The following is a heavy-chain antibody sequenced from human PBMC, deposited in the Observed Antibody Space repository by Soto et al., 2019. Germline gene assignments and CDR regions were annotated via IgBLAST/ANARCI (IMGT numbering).Heavy chain of an antibody. J-gene: IGHJ4*02. CDR3: ATSYGSGSAHFDY. CDR1: GGTFTSYT. Sequence: QVQLVQSGAEVKMPGSSVKVYCTASGGTFTSYTFSWVRQAPGQGLEWMGRIIPILRMADFAQKFQGRVTINADESTSTVYMKLSSLRSEDTAVYYCATSYGSGSAHFDYWGQGTLVTVS. D-gene: IGHD3-10*01. V-gene: IGHV1-69*02. CDR2: IIPILRMA.